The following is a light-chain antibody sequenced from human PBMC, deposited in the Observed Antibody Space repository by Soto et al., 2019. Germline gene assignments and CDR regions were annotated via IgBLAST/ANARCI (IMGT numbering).Light chain of an antibody. V-gene: IGLV1-51*02. CDR3: GTWDSSLNAGV. Sequence: QSVLTQPPSVSAAPGQKLTISCSGSSSNIENRGVSWYQQLPGTAPKLLIYENNKRPSGIPDRFSGSKSGTSATLGISGLQTGDEADYYCGTWDSSLNAGVFGGGTKLTVL. J-gene: IGLJ2*01. CDR1: SSNIENRG. CDR2: ENN.